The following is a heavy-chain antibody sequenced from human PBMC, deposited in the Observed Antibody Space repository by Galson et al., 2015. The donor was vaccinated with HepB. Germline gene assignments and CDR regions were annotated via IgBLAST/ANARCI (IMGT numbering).Heavy chain of an antibody. V-gene: IGHV1-8*01. Sequence: SVKVSCKASGSTFTSYDINWVRQATGQGLEWMGWMNPNSGNTGYAQKFQGRVTMTRNTSISTAYMELSSLRSEDTAVYYCARGRRITFGGVIVILPRDSWYFDLWGRGPLVTVSS. CDR1: GSTFTSYD. CDR3: ARGRRITFGGVIVILPRDSWYFDL. CDR2: MNPNSGNT. D-gene: IGHD3-16*02. J-gene: IGHJ2*01.